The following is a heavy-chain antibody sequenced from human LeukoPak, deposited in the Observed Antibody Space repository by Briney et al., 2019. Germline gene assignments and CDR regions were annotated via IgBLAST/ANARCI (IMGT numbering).Heavy chain of an antibody. V-gene: IGHV4-39*01. CDR1: GGSISSSSYF. CDR2: IYYSGRT. D-gene: IGHD3-22*01. Sequence: SETLSLTCTVSGGSISSSSYFWGWIRQPPWKGLEWIGSIYYSGRTYYNPSLKSRVTISIDTSKNQFSLNLSSVTAADTAVYYCARRRYYDSTGYLDWGQGTLVTVSS. CDR3: ARRRYYDSTGYLD. J-gene: IGHJ1*01.